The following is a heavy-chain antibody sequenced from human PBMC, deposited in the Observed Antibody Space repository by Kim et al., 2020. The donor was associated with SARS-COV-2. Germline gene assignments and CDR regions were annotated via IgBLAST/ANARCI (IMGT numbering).Heavy chain of an antibody. D-gene: IGHD4-4*01. J-gene: IGHJ5*01. CDR1: GFTFGNYA. CDR2: ISYNRSTK. Sequence: GGSLRLSCAASGFTFGNYAVHWVRQAPGKGLEWVAIISYNRSTKDYADSVKGRFTISRDNAKNSLNLQMNSLRAEDTAVYYCVRDFSSNGFDSWG. V-gene: IGHV3-30*04. CDR3: VRDFSSNGFDS.